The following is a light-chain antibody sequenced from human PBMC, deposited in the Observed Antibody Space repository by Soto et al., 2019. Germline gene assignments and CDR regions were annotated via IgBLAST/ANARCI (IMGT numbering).Light chain of an antibody. J-gene: IGKJ4*01. CDR1: QSISIY. V-gene: IGKV1-39*01. Sequence: DIQMTQSPSSLSASVGDRVTITCRASQSISIYLNWYQQKPGKAPKLLIYAASSLQSGVPSRFGGSGSGTDFTLTISSLQREDLATYYCQQSLTTPLTFGGGTKVDSK. CDR3: QQSLTTPLT. CDR2: AAS.